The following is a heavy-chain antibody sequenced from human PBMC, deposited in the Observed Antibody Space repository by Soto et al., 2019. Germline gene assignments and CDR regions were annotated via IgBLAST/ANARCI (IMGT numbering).Heavy chain of an antibody. CDR2: IYYSGST. V-gene: IGHV4-39*01. CDR3: ARQGRYFDWLHWFDP. CDR1: GGSISSSSYY. D-gene: IGHD3-9*01. J-gene: IGHJ5*02. Sequence: ASETLSLTCTASGGSISSSSYYWGWIRQPPGKGLEWIGSIYYSGSTYYNPSLKSRVTISVDTSKNQFSLKLSSVTAADTAVYYCARQGRYFDWLHWFDPWGQGTLVTVSS.